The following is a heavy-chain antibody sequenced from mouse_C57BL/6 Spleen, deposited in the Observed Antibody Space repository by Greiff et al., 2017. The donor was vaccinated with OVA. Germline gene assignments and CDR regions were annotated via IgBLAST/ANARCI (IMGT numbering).Heavy chain of an antibody. CDR3: ARGHYGSSSWFAY. Sequence: EVHLVESGGGLVKPGGSLKLSCAASGFTFSSYAMSWVRQTPEKRLEWVATISDGGSYTYYPDNVKGRFTISRDNAKNNLYLQMSHLKSEDTAMYYCARGHYGSSSWFAYWGQGTLVTVSA. CDR1: GFTFSSYA. V-gene: IGHV5-4*01. D-gene: IGHD1-1*01. J-gene: IGHJ3*01. CDR2: ISDGGSYT.